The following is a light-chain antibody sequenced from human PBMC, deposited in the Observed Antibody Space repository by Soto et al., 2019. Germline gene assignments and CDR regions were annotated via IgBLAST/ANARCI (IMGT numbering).Light chain of an antibody. CDR3: CSYARDSILV. CDR1: NNDVGGYRL. Sequence: QSALDQPASVSGSPGQSITISCTGTNNDVGGYRLVSWYQQYSGKAPKLIIYEATKRPSGVSDRFSGSKSGNTANLTLSGLQAEDEADYFCCSYARDSILVFGRGTKVTVL. CDR2: EAT. V-gene: IGLV2-23*01. J-gene: IGLJ2*01.